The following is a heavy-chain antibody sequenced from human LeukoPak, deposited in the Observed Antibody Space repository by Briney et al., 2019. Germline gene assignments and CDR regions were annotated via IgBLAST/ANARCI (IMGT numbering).Heavy chain of an antibody. J-gene: IGHJ2*01. CDR2: IHTSNGAT. CDR3: ARDPPLLIGWYFDL. CDR1: GYTFSGYY. V-gene: IGHV1-2*02. Sequence: ASVKVSCKASGYTFSGYYIHWMRQAPGQGLEWLGWIHTSNGATKYAQKFQGRVTMTTDTSFATVYMELSRLTSDDTAVYYCARDPPLLIGWYFDLWGRGTLVIVSS. D-gene: IGHD3-22*01.